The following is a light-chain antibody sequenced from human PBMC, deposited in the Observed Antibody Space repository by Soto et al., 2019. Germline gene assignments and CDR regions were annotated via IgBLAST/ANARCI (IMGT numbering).Light chain of an antibody. CDR3: QSYDSSLSGSAV. Sequence: QSALTQPPSVSGAPGQRVTISCTGSSSNIGAGYDVHWYQQLPGTALKLLIYGNSNRPSGVPDRFSGSKSGTSASLAITGLQAEDEADYYCQSYDSSLSGSAVFGGGTQLTVL. CDR1: SSNIGAGYD. V-gene: IGLV1-40*01. CDR2: GNS. J-gene: IGLJ7*01.